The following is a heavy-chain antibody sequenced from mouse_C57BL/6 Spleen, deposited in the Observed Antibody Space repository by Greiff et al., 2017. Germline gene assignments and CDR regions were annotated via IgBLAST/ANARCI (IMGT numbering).Heavy chain of an antibody. CDR3: ARYWGSYWYFDV. J-gene: IGHJ1*03. Sequence: EVKLVESGGGLVQPGGSLSLSCAASGFTFTDYYMSWVRQPPGKALEWLGFIRNKANGYTTEYSASVKGRFTISRDNSQSILYLQMNALRAEDSATYYCARYWGSYWYFDVWGTGTTVTVSS. CDR1: GFTFTDYY. CDR2: IRNKANGYTT. V-gene: IGHV7-3*01.